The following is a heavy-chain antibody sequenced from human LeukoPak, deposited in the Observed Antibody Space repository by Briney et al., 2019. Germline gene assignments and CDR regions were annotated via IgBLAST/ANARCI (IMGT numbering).Heavy chain of an antibody. CDR2: IYYSGST. Sequence: SETLSLTCTVSGGSVSGGSYYWSWSRQPPGKGLEWIGYIYYSGSTNYNPSLKSRVTISVDTSKNQFSLKLSSVTAADTAVYYCARQWSYYYYGMDVWGQGTTVTVSS. CDR3: ARQWSYYYYGMDV. CDR1: GGSVSGGSYY. J-gene: IGHJ6*02. D-gene: IGHD2-15*01. V-gene: IGHV4-61*01.